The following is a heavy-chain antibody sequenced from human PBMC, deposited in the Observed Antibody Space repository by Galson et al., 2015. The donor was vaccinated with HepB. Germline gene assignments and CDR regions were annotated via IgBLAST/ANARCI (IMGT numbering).Heavy chain of an antibody. CDR2: INAGNGNT. CDR3: ARYRVAGYSSGCFDY. Sequence: SVKVSCKASGYTFTSYAMHWVHQAPGQRLEWMGWINAGNGNTKYSQKFQGRVTITRDTSASTAYMELSSLRSEDTAVCYCARYRVAGYSSGCFDYWGQGTLVTVSS. J-gene: IGHJ4*02. CDR1: GYTFTSYA. V-gene: IGHV1-3*01. D-gene: IGHD6-19*01.